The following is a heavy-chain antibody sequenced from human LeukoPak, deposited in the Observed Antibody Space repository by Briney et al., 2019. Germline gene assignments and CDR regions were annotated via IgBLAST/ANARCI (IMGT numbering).Heavy chain of an antibody. CDR1: GFTFSTYG. CDR2: IWYDGSKA. CDR3: AKDAWFGELPDY. Sequence: GSLRLSCAASGFTFSTYGMHWVRQAPGRGLEWVAVIWYDGSKAYYADSVTGRFTISRDKSNNAVYLQMTSLRAEDTAVYYCAKDAWFGELPDYWGQGTLVTVSS. V-gene: IGHV3-33*03. J-gene: IGHJ4*02. D-gene: IGHD3-10*01.